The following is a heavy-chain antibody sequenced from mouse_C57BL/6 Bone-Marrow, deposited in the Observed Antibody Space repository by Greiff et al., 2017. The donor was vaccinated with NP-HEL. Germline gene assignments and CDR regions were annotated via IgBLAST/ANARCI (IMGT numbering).Heavy chain of an antibody. CDR1: GYTFTSHG. V-gene: IGHV1-81*01. CDR2: IYPRSGNT. D-gene: IGHD3-3*01. Sequence: QVQLQQSGAELARPGASVKLSRKASGYTFTSHGISWVKQRTGQGLEWIGEIYPRSGNTYYNEKFKGKATLTADKSSSTAYMELRSLTSEDSAVYFCARGALGYYFDYWGQGTTLTVSS. CDR3: ARGALGYYFDY. J-gene: IGHJ2*01.